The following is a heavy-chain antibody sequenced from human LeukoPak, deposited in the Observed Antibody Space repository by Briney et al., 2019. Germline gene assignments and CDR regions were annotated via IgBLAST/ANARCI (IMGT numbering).Heavy chain of an antibody. CDR3: ARDKRYFGVVKHNWFDP. D-gene: IGHD3-3*01. CDR2: IYTSGST. J-gene: IGHJ5*02. Sequence: PSETLSLTCTVSGGSISSYYWSWIRQPAGKGLEWIGRIYTSGSTNYNPSLKSRVTMSVDTSKNQFSLKPSSVTAADTAVYYCARDKRYFGVVKHNWFDPWGQGTLVTVSS. CDR1: GGSISSYY. V-gene: IGHV4-4*07.